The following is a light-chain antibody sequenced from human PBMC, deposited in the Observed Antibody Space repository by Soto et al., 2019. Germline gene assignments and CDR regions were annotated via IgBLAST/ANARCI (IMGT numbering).Light chain of an antibody. Sequence: QPALTQPASVSGSPGQSITISCTGTSSEVGSYNLVSWYQQYPGKAPKLMIYEVSKRPSGVSNRFSGSKSGNTASLTISGLQTEDEADYYCCSYAGSSTWLFGGGTKVTVL. CDR3: CSYAGSSTWL. CDR1: SSEVGSYNL. CDR2: EVS. J-gene: IGLJ2*01. V-gene: IGLV2-23*02.